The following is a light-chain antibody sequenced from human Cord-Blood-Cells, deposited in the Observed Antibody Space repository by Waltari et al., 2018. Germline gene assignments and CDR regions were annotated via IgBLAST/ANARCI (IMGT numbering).Light chain of an antibody. Sequence: QSALTQPASVSGSPGQSITISCTGISSDVGGYNYVSWYQQHPGKAPKLMIYDVSNRPSGVSNRVSGSKSCSTASLTISGLQAEDEADYYCSSDTSSSTWVFGGGTKLTVL. CDR3: SSDTSSSTWV. CDR2: DVS. J-gene: IGLJ3*02. CDR1: SSDVGGYNY. V-gene: IGLV2-14*03.